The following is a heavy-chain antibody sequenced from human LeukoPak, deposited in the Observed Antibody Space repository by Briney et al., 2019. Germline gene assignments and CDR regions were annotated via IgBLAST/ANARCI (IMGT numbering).Heavy chain of an antibody. CDR3: ARHGTAAGPFQL. Sequence: SETLSLTCTVSGGAIDNYYWSWIRQPPRKGLEWIAYVYYSGTINYNPSLESRVTISVDTSKDQFSLRLTSVAAADTAVYYCARHGTAAGPFQLWGQGTLVTVSS. CDR1: GGAIDNYY. J-gene: IGHJ1*01. D-gene: IGHD2-21*02. V-gene: IGHV4-59*08. CDR2: VYYSGTI.